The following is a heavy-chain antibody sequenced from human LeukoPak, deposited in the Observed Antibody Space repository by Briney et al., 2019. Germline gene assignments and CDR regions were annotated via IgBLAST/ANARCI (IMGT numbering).Heavy chain of an antibody. D-gene: IGHD5-12*01. V-gene: IGHV3-21*01. CDR1: GFTFSSYS. Sequence: GGSLRLSCAASGFTFSSYSMNWVRQAPGKGLEWVSSISSSSSYIYYADPVKGRFTISRDNAKNSLYLQMNSLRAEDTAVYYCARDPYGGYRWWDHYGMDVWGQGTTVTVSS. J-gene: IGHJ6*02. CDR2: ISSSSSYI. CDR3: ARDPYGGYRWWDHYGMDV.